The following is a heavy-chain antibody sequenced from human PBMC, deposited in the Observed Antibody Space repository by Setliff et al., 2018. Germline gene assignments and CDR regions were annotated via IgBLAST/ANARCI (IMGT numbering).Heavy chain of an antibody. CDR1: GYSFRNFG. V-gene: IGHV1-18*01. CDR3: SRLVRYCSKTTCQTASGAEL. D-gene: IGHD2-8*01. J-gene: IGHJ4*02. Sequence: ASVKVSCKASGYSFRNFGITWVRQAPGQGLEWMGWISGYNGNTNYAQKLQDRVTMTTDASTSTAYMELRGLTSDDTAVYYCSRLVRYCSKTTCQTASGAELWGQGTLVTVSS. CDR2: ISGYNGNT.